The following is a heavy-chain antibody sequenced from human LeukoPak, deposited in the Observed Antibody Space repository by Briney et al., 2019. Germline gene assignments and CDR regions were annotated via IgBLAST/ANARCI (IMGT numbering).Heavy chain of an antibody. J-gene: IGHJ6*04. V-gene: IGHV3-33*01. CDR3: ARGPTVTTFYYYYGMDV. D-gene: IGHD4-17*01. CDR1: GFTFSSYG. CDR2: IWYDGSSK. Sequence: PGGSLRLSCAASGFTFSSYGMHWVRQAPGKGLEWVAVIWYDGSSKYYADSVKGRFTISRDNSKNTLYLQMNSLRAEDTAVYYCARGPTVTTFYYYYGMDVWGKGTTVTVSS.